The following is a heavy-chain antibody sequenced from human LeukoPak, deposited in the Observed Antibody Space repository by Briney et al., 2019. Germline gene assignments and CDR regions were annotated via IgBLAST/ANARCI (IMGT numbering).Heavy chain of an antibody. D-gene: IGHD6-19*01. CDR1: GGSISSYY. Sequence: SETLSLTCTVSGGSISSYYWSWIRQPAGKGLEWIGRIYTSGSTNYNPSLKSRVTMSVATSKNQFSLKLSSVTAADTAVYYCASLPSLYSSGWYGYWGQGTLVTVSS. CDR2: IYTSGST. J-gene: IGHJ4*02. V-gene: IGHV4-4*07. CDR3: ASLPSLYSSGWYGY.